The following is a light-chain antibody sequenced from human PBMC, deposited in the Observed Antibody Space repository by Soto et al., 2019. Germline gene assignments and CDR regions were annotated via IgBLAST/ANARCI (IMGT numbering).Light chain of an antibody. Sequence: QSVLTPPPSVSGAPGQKVTISCTGSSSNIGTGYDVHWYRQVPGTAPKLLIYGNNNRPSGVPDRFSGSKSGTSASLAIAGLQADDEADYYCQSYDSSVSGAVFGGGTKLTVL. J-gene: IGLJ2*01. CDR3: QSYDSSVSGAV. CDR2: GNN. V-gene: IGLV1-40*01. CDR1: SSNIGTGYD.